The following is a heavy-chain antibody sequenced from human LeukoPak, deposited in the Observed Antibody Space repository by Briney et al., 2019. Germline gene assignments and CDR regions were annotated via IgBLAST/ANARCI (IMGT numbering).Heavy chain of an antibody. CDR2: ISGNGGST. Sequence: AGGSLRLSCAASGFTFSNYGMNWVRQAPGKGLEWLSAISGNGGSTYYADSVKGRFTISRDNSKNTLYLQMNSLRSEDTAVYYCAKVSLLQNAFDIWGQGTMVTVSS. CDR3: AKVSLLQNAFDI. J-gene: IGHJ3*02. V-gene: IGHV3-23*01. CDR1: GFTFSNYG. D-gene: IGHD1-26*01.